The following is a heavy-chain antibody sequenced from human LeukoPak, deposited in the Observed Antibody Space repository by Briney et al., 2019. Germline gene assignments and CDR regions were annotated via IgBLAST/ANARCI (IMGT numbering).Heavy chain of an antibody. V-gene: IGHV5-51*01. CDR1: GYSFTNYW. CDR3: ARLPYCGGDCYPNWFDP. J-gene: IGHJ5*02. CDR2: IYPGDSDT. D-gene: IGHD2-21*02. Sequence: GESLKISCKGSGYSFTNYWIGWVRQMPGKGLECMGIIYPGDSDTRYSPSFQGQVTISADKSISTAYLQWSSLKASDSAMYYCARLPYCGGDCYPNWFDPWGQGTLVTVSS.